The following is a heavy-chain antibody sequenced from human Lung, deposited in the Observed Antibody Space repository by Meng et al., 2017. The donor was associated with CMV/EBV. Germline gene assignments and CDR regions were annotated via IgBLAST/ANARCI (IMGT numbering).Heavy chain of an antibody. CDR2: INHSGST. Sequence: SETXSLXXAVYGGSFSGYYWSWIRQPPGKGLEWIGEINHSGSTNYNSSLKSRVTISVDTSKNQFSLKLSSVTAADTAVYYCASDRIAAAGTHDYWGQGTLVTVSS. J-gene: IGHJ4*02. CDR3: ASDRIAAAGTHDY. CDR1: GGSFSGYY. V-gene: IGHV4-34*01. D-gene: IGHD6-13*01.